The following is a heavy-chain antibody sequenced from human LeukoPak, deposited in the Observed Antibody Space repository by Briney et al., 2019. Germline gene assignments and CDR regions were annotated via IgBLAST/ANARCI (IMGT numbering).Heavy chain of an antibody. Sequence: ASVKVSCKASGYTFTSYYMHWVRQAPGQGLEWMGIINPSGGSTSYAQKFQGRVTMPRDMSTSTVCMELSSLTSEDTAVYYCASSTPPNGGILEWLDYWGQGTLVTVSS. CDR3: ASSTPPNGGILEWLDY. D-gene: IGHD3-3*01. CDR1: GYTFTSYY. CDR2: INPSGGST. J-gene: IGHJ4*02. V-gene: IGHV1-46*01.